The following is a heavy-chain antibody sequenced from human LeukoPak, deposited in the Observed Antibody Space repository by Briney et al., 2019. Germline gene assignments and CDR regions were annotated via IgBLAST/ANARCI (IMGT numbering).Heavy chain of an antibody. D-gene: IGHD6-13*01. V-gene: IGHV1-18*01. J-gene: IGHJ2*01. CDR1: GYTFTSYG. CDR2: ISAYNGNT. CDR3: ARRVGGYSSSWSWYFDL. Sequence: ASVKVSCKASGYTFTSYGISWVRQAPRQGLEWMGWISAYNGNTNYAQKLQGRVTMTTDTSTSTAYMELRSLRSDDTAVYYCARRVGGYSSSWSWYFDLWGRGTLVTVSS.